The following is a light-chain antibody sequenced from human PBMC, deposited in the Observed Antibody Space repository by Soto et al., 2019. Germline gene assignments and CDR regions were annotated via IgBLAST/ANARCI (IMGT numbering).Light chain of an antibody. CDR2: AAS. CDR3: QQYNNWPPWT. V-gene: IGKV3-15*01. J-gene: IGKJ1*01. CDR1: QSVSSN. Sequence: EIVMTQSPGTLSVSPGERATLSCRASQSVSSNLAWYQQQRGQAPRLLIYAASTRATGIPARFSGSGSGTEFTLTISTLQSEDFAVYYCQQYNNWPPWTFGQGTKVEIK.